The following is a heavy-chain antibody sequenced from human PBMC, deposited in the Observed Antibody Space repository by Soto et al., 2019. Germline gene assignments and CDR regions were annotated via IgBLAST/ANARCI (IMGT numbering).Heavy chain of an antibody. CDR3: ARRWLFAVDY. CDR1: GGSISSSSYY. CDR2: IYYSGST. J-gene: IGHJ4*02. Sequence: SETLSLTCTVSGGSISSSSYYWGWIRQPPGKGLEWIGSIYYSGSTYYNQSLKSRITISVDTSKNQFSLKLSSVTAADTAVYYCARRWLFAVDYWGQGTLVTVSS. D-gene: IGHD2-21*01. V-gene: IGHV4-39*01.